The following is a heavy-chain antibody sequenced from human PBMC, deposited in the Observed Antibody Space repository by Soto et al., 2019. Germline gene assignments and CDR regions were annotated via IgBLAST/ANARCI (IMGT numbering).Heavy chain of an antibody. Sequence: EVQLVESGGGLVQPGGSLRLSCAASGFTFSSYAMHWVRQAPGKGLEYVSAISSNGGSTYYANSVKGRFTISRDNSKNTLYLQMGSLRAEDMAVYYCAREVILDYWGQGTLVTVSS. J-gene: IGHJ4*02. CDR1: GFTFSSYA. CDR2: ISSNGGST. CDR3: AREVILDY. D-gene: IGHD3-22*01. V-gene: IGHV3-64*01.